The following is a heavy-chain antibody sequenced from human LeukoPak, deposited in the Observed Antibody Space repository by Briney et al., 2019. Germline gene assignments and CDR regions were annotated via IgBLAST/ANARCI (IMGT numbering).Heavy chain of an antibody. J-gene: IGHJ4*02. CDR3: ARGGSGYSDY. CDR2: INSDGTYT. V-gene: IGHV3-74*01. Sequence: GGSLRLSCAASGCTFSRYWMHWVRQAPGKGLVWVSRINSDGTYTSFADSVKGRFTISRDNAKNTLYVQMNSLRAEDTAVYFCARGGSGYSDYWGQGTLVTVSS. D-gene: IGHD3-22*01. CDR1: GCTFSRYW.